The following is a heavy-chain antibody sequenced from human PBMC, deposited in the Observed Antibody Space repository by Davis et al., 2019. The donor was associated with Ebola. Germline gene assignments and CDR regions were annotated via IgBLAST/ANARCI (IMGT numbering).Heavy chain of an antibody. CDR2: IYYSGST. CDR1: GYSISSGYY. V-gene: IGHV4-61*01. J-gene: IGHJ4*02. CDR3: ARSMKRRDYFDY. D-gene: IGHD1-1*01. Sequence: PSETLSLTCTVSGYSISSGYYWGWIRQPPGKGLEWIGYIYYSGSTNYNPSLKSRVTISVDTSKNQFSLKLSSVTAADTAVYYCARSMKRRDYFDYWGQGTLVTVSS.